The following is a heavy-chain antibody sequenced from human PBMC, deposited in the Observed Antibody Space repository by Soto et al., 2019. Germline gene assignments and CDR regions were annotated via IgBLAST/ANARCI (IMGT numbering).Heavy chain of an antibody. J-gene: IGHJ3*02. D-gene: IGHD3-22*01. CDR1: GGSFSGYY. Sequence: SETLSLTCAVYGGSFSGYYWSWIRQPPGKGLEWIGYIYYSGSTNYNPSLKSRVTISVDTPKNQFSLKLSSVTAADTAVYYCARDGDYYDSSGYYYQRNAFDIWGQGTMVTVSS. CDR2: IYYSGST. CDR3: ARDGDYYDSSGYYYQRNAFDI. V-gene: IGHV4-59*01.